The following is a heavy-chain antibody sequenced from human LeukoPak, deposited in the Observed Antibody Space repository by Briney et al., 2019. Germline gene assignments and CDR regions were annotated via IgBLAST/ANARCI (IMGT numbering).Heavy chain of an antibody. Sequence: PGGSLRLSCVVSGFTFSSYAMHWVRQAPGKGLEWVAFIRYDGSNTYYADSVKGRITISRDNSKNTLYLQMNSLRAEDTAVYYCVKGYYYYYYMDVWGKGTTVTISS. CDR1: GFTFSSYA. V-gene: IGHV3-30*02. CDR2: IRYDGSNT. CDR3: VKGYYYYYYMDV. J-gene: IGHJ6*03.